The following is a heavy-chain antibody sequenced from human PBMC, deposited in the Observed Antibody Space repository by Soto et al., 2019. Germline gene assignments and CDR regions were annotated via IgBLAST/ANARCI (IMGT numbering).Heavy chain of an antibody. CDR1: GYTFTSYD. V-gene: IGHV1-8*01. Sequence: ASVKVSCKASGYTFTSYDINWVRQATGQGLEWMGWMNPNSGNTGYAQKFQGRVTMTRNTSISTAFMELSSLRSEDTAVYYCAGGGGLGYCTNGVCLAAFDIWGKGKMVTVSS. D-gene: IGHD2-8*01. CDR3: AGGGGLGYCTNGVCLAAFDI. CDR2: MNPNSGNT. J-gene: IGHJ3*02.